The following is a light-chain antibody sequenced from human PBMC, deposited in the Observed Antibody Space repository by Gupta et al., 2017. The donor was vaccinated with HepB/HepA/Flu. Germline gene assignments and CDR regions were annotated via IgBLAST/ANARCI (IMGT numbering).Light chain of an antibody. J-gene: IGLJ2*01. V-gene: IGLV2-23*02. CDR2: EVS. CDR1: SSDVGSYNL. CDR3: CSYAGSSTVV. Sequence: QPALTQPAPVPGSPGQSITISCTGTSSDVGSYNLVSYYQQHPDKTPKLMNYEVSRRPSGVSSRFSGYKAGNTASLTLSGLQAEDEADYYCCSYAGSSTVVFGGGTKLTVL.